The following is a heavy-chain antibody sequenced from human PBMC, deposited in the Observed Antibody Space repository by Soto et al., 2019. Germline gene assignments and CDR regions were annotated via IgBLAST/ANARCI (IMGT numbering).Heavy chain of an antibody. Sequence: EVQLVQSGAEVRKPGATVTVSCKISGYKFTDYYIHWVQQAPGKGLEWMGLVYPEDGEPIFAYKFTDRPSITADTSSNTVSTNLNILTFEETTVYYCARREGGGSFGYWGQGTLVIVFS. CDR1: GYKFTDYY. J-gene: IGHJ4*02. CDR3: ARREGGGSFGY. D-gene: IGHD2-15*01. V-gene: IGHV1-69-2*01. CDR2: VYPEDGEP.